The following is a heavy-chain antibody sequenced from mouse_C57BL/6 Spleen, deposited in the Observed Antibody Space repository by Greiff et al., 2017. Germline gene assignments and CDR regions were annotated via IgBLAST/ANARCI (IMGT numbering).Heavy chain of an antibody. J-gene: IGHJ1*03. CDR3: ARCDYGSSNWYFDV. D-gene: IGHD1-1*01. CDR1: GFTFSDYG. V-gene: IGHV5-17*01. Sequence: EVQLVESGGGLVKPGGSLKLSCAASGFTFSDYGMHWVRQAPEKGLEWVAYISSGSSTIYYADTVKGRFTISRDNAKNTLFLQMTSLRSEDTAMYYCARCDYGSSNWYFDVWGTGTTVTVSS. CDR2: ISSGSSTI.